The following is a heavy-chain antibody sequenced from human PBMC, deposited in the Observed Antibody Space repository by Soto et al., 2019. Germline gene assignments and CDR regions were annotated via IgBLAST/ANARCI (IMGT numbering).Heavy chain of an antibody. V-gene: IGHV1-18*01. D-gene: IGHD3-10*01. CDR2: ISTDNGNT. CDR3: ARDQGIITLGVYPMYYSGMDV. J-gene: IGHJ6*02. Sequence: ASVKGSCKASGYTFTSSGISWVRQAPGQGLEWMGWISTDNGNTNYAQHLQGRVSLTTDTSTSTAYMDLRSLRSDDTAVYYCARDQGIITLGVYPMYYSGMDVWGQGSTVTVSS. CDR1: GYTFTSSG.